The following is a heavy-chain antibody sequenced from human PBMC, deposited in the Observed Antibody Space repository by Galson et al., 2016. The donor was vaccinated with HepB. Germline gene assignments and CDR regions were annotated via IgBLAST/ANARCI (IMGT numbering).Heavy chain of an antibody. Sequence: SLRLSCAASKFTFSSYAMTWVRQAPGKGLEWVSAISGTGGSTYYADSVKGRFTISRDNSNYTLYLQMSSLRAEDTAVYYFAKGLSRITTSGMDVWGQGTTVTVSS. CDR1: KFTFSSYA. CDR3: AKGLSRITTSGMDV. CDR2: ISGTGGST. V-gene: IGHV3-23*01. D-gene: IGHD1-1*01. J-gene: IGHJ6*02.